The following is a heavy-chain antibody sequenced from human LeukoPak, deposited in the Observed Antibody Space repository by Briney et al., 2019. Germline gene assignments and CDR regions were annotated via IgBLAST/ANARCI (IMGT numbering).Heavy chain of an antibody. J-gene: IGHJ3*02. CDR3: ARAVGDFWSGYSAFDI. D-gene: IGHD3-3*01. CDR2: IYYSGST. Sequence: SQTLSLTXTVSGGSISSGDYYWSWIRQPPGKGLEWIGYIYYSGSTYYNPSLKSRVTISVDTSKNQFSLKLSSVTAADTAVYYCARAVGDFWSGYSAFDIWGQGTMVTVSS. V-gene: IGHV4-30-4*08. CDR1: GGSISSGDYY.